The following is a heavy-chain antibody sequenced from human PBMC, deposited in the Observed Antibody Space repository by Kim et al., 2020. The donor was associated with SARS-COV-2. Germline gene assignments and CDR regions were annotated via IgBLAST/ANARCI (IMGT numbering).Heavy chain of an antibody. J-gene: IGHJ4*02. Sequence: SETLSLTCTVSGGSISSGGYYWSWIRQHPGKGLEWIGYIYYSGSTYYNPSLKSRVTISVDTSKNQFSLKLSSVTAADTAVYYCARVDQGAAAGNRPRGFDYWGQGTLVTVSS. CDR1: GGSISSGGYY. D-gene: IGHD6-13*01. CDR2: IYYSGST. CDR3: ARVDQGAAAGNRPRGFDY. V-gene: IGHV4-31*03.